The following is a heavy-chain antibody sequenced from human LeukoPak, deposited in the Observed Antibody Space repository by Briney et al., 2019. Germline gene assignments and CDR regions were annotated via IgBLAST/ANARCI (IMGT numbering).Heavy chain of an antibody. V-gene: IGHV4-39*01. CDR3: ARRGGTPNDHYFDY. CDR2: IYYSGST. D-gene: IGHD1-1*01. J-gene: IGHJ4*02. CDR1: GGSISSSSYY. Sequence: SETLSLTCTVSGGSISSSSYYWGWIRQPPGKGLEWIGSIYYSGSTYYNPSLKSRVTISVDTSKNQFSLKLSSVTAANTAVYYCARRGGTPNDHYFDYWGQGPLVTVSS.